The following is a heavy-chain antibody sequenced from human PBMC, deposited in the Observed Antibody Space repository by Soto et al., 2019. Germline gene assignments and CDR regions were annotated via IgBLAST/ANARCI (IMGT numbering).Heavy chain of an antibody. V-gene: IGHV3-23*01. Sequence: PGGSLRLSCAASEFTFSSYPMSWVRQAPGKGLEWVSAITGSGGFTNYADSVKGRFTIPRDNSKNTLFLQMNSLRAEDTAVYYCAKARDTVTAYDAYDMWGQGTMVTVSS. CDR3: AKARDTVTAYDAYDM. CDR1: EFTFSSYP. D-gene: IGHD2-21*02. J-gene: IGHJ3*02. CDR2: ITGSGGFT.